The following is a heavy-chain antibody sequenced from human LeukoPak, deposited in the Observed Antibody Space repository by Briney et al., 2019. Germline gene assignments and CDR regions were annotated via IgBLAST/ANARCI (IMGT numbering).Heavy chain of an antibody. J-gene: IGHJ3*02. V-gene: IGHV6-1*01. Sequence: SQTLSLTCAISGDSVSSNSAAWNWIRQSPSRGLEWLGRTYYRSKWYNDYAVSVKSRITINPDTSKNQFSLQLNSVTPEDTAVYYCARGKGVTGDPDDAFDIWGQGTMVTGSS. CDR3: ARGKGVTGDPDDAFDI. CDR2: TYYRSKWYN. CDR1: GDSVSSNSAA. D-gene: IGHD7-27*01.